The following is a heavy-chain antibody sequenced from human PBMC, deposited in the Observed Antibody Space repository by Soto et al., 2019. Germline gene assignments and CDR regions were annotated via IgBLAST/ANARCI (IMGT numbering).Heavy chain of an antibody. CDR3: AKGKTSGWYYSDY. Sequence: GSLRLSCGASGFTFSNFAMSWVRQAPGRGLEWVSGISASGRDIHYADSVKDRFTVSRDNSKNTLYLQMNSLRAEDTAIYYCAKGKTSGWYYSDYWGQGALVTVSS. D-gene: IGHD6-19*01. CDR2: ISASGRDI. CDR1: GFTFSNFA. V-gene: IGHV3-23*01. J-gene: IGHJ4*02.